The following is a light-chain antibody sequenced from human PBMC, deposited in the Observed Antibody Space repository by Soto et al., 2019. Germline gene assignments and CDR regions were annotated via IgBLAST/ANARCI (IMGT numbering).Light chain of an antibody. J-gene: IGKJ1*01. CDR1: QTVNNNY. CDR2: GAS. CDR3: QQYGGSSPWT. Sequence: EIVLTQPPGPLSVSPGDRVTLSCRASQTVNNNYLAWYQQKPGQAPRLLIYGASTPATGTPARFSGSGSGTHFTLTVSRLEPVDFAVYCCQQYGGSSPWTFCPGTEL. V-gene: IGKV3-20*01.